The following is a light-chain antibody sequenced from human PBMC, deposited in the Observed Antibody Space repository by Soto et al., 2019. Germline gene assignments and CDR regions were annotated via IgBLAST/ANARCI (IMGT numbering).Light chain of an antibody. Sequence: DIQMTQSPSFLSASVGDRVTISCRVSQAINTYLNWYQQKPGKAPKLLIYGTSDLQNGVPSRFSGGGSGTDFTLTISSLQPEDFATYYCQQSYSTLLITFGQGTRLEV. V-gene: IGKV1-39*01. J-gene: IGKJ5*01. CDR1: QAINTY. CDR3: QQSYSTLLIT. CDR2: GTS.